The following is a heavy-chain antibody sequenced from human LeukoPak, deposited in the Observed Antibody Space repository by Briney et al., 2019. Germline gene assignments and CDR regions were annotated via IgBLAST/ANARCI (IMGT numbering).Heavy chain of an antibody. CDR3: ARDSDSSGWLDYYMDV. D-gene: IGHD6-19*01. V-gene: IGHV3-21*01. J-gene: IGHJ6*03. CDR2: ISSSGDYK. Sequence: GGSLRLSCAASGFTFTTYTMNWVRQAPGKGLEWVSSISSSGDYKYYADSVKGRFTISRDNAKKSLYLQMSSLRAEDTAVYYCARDSDSSGWLDYYMDVWGKGTTVTISS. CDR1: GFTFTTYT.